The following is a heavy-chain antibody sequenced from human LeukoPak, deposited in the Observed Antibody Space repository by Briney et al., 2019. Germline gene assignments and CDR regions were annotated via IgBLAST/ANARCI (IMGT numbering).Heavy chain of an antibody. V-gene: IGHV3-30-3*01. CDR3: ARLMEYQLLFSNYYYYMDV. J-gene: IGHJ6*03. Sequence: PGGSLRLSCAASGFTFSSYAMHWVRQAPGKGLEWVAVISYDGSNKYYADSVKGRFTISRDNSKNTLYLQMNSLRAEDTAVYYCARLMEYQLLFSNYYYYMDVWGQGTMVTVSS. CDR2: ISYDGSNK. D-gene: IGHD2-2*01. CDR1: GFTFSSYA.